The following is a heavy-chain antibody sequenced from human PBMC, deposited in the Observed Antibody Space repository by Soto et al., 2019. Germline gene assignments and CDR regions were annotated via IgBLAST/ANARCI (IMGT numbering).Heavy chain of an antibody. CDR1: GYTFPRYA. J-gene: IGHJ6*02. D-gene: IGHD2-15*01. V-gene: IGHV1-3*01. CDR3: ATKGGAQCYYGMDV. Sequence: EDSLKVSCKASGYTFPRYAMHWVRQAPVQRLEWMGWINAGNGNTKYSQKFQGRVTITRDTSASTAYMELSSLRSEDTAVYYCATKGGAQCYYGMDVWGQGTTVTVSS. CDR2: INAGNGNT.